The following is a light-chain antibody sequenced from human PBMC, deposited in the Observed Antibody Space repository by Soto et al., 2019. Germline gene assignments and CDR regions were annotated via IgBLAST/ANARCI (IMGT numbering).Light chain of an antibody. Sequence: IVLTQSPATLSLYPGERATLSCRASQSVSSSYLAWYQQKPGQAPRLLIYGASSRATGIPDRFSGSGSGTDFTLTISRLEPEDFAVYYCQQYGSSPLTFGGGTKVDIK. CDR3: QQYGSSPLT. J-gene: IGKJ4*01. CDR2: GAS. CDR1: QSVSSSY. V-gene: IGKV3-20*01.